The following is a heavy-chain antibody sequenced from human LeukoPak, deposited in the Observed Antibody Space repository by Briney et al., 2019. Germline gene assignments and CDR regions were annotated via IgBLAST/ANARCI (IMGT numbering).Heavy chain of an antibody. V-gene: IGHV3-21*01. Sequence: GGSLRLSCAASGFTFSSYSMNRVSQAPGKGLEWVSSISSSSSYIYYADSVKGRFTISRDNAKNSLYLQMNSLRAEDTAVYYCARDRRLTMFDYWGQGTLVTVSS. CDR2: ISSSSSYI. CDR3: ARDRRLTMFDY. CDR1: GFTFSSYS. D-gene: IGHD3-10*01. J-gene: IGHJ4*02.